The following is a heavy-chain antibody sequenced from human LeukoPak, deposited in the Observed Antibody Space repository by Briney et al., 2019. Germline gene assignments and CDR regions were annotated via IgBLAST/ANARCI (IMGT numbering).Heavy chain of an antibody. D-gene: IGHD5-12*01. J-gene: IGHJ4*02. CDR3: ARDVGLGGYDLGANFDY. V-gene: IGHV1-2*02. CDR2: INPNSGGT. CDR1: GYTFTGYY. Sequence: ASVKVSCKASGYTFTGYYMHWVRQAPGQGLEWMGWINPNSGGTNYAQKFQARVTMTRDTSISTAYMELSRLRSDDTAVYYCARDVGLGGYDLGANFDYWGQGTLVTVSS.